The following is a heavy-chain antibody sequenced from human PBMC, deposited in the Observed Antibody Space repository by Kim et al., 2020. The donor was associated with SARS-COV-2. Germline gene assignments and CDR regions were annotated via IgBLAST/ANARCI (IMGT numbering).Heavy chain of an antibody. CDR1: GGTFSSYA. J-gene: IGHJ6*02. CDR2: IIPIFGTA. CDR3: ASTPERMTFGYYYGMDV. V-gene: IGHV1-69*13. D-gene: IGHD3-16*01. Sequence: SVKVSCKASGGTFSSYAISWVRQAPGQGLEWMGGIIPIFGTANYAQKFQGRVTITADESTSTAYMELSSLRSEDTAVYYCASTPERMTFGYYYGMDVWGQGTTVTVSS.